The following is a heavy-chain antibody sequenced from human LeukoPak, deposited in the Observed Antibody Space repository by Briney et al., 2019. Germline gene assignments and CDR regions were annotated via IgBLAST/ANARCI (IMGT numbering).Heavy chain of an antibody. D-gene: IGHD2-15*01. V-gene: IGHV4-34*01. J-gene: IGHJ6*03. CDR1: GGSFSGYY. CDR2: INHSGST. Sequence: SETLSLTCAVYGGSFSGYYWSWIRQPPGKGLEWIGEINHSGSTNYNPSLKSRVTISVDTSKNQFSLKLSSVTAADTAVYYCARGSVVVVVAANYYYYYMDVWGKGTTVNVSS. CDR3: ARGSVVVVVAANYYYYYMDV.